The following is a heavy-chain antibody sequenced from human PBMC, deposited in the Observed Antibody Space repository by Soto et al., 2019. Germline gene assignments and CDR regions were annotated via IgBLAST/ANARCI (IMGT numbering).Heavy chain of an antibody. J-gene: IGHJ4*02. V-gene: IGHV3-30-3*01. Sequence: QVQLVESGGGVVQPGRSLRLSCAASGFTFSSYAMHWVRQAPGKGLEWVAVISYDGSNKYYADSVKGRFNISRDNSKNTLYLQMNSRRAEDTAVYYCARVHDSSGYYYWGQGTLVTVSS. CDR2: ISYDGSNK. CDR3: ARVHDSSGYYY. CDR1: GFTFSSYA. D-gene: IGHD3-22*01.